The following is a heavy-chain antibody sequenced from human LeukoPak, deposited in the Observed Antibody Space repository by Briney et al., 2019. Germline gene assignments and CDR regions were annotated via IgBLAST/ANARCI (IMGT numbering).Heavy chain of an antibody. D-gene: IGHD6-6*01. CDR2: ISVYNGNT. CDR1: GYTFITYG. J-gene: IGHJ4*02. V-gene: IGHV1-18*01. CDR3: ARDHIAVRPGHVDY. Sequence: ASVKVSCKASGYTFITYGINWVRQAPGQGLECMGWISVYNGNTKYAEKLRGKVTMTTDKSTSTAYMELRSLRSDDTAMYYCARDHIAVRPGHVDYWGQGTLVTVSS.